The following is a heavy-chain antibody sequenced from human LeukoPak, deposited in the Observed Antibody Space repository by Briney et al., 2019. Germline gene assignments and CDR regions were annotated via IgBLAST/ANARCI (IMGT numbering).Heavy chain of an antibody. J-gene: IGHJ6*03. V-gene: IGHV3-33*06. CDR1: GFSLSLYG. CDR2: IWSDGSKE. CDR3: AKDGHCSGGTCYPFYMAV. D-gene: IGHD2-15*01. Sequence: GGSLRLSCTPSGFSLSLYGMHWVRQAPGKGLEWVAVIWSDGSKEYYVDSVKGRFTISRDTSKNILYLQMNSLRGDDTAVYYCAKDGHCSGGTCYPFYMAVWGKGTTVTVSS.